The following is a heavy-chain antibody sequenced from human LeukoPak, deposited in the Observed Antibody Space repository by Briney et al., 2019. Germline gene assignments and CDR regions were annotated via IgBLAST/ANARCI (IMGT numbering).Heavy chain of an antibody. V-gene: IGHV3-30*18. CDR2: ISYDGSNK. Sequence: GGSLRLSCAASGFTFSSYGMHWVRQAPGKGLEWVAVISYDGSNKYYADSVKGRFTISRDNSKNTLYLQMNSLRAEDTAVYYCAKVLYDSEVFDYYYGMDVWGQGTTVTVSS. D-gene: IGHD3-22*01. CDR1: GFTFSSYG. CDR3: AKVLYDSEVFDYYYGMDV. J-gene: IGHJ6*02.